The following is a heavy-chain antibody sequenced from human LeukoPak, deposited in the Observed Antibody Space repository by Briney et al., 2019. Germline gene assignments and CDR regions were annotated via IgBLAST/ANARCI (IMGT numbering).Heavy chain of an antibody. CDR2: INHSGST. CDR3: ARGPGTGTIYYYYYYYMDV. D-gene: IGHD1-7*01. Sequence: SETLSLTCAVYGGSFSGYYWSWIRQPPGKGLEWIGEINHSGSTNYNPSLKSRVTISVDTSKNQFSLKLSSVTAADTAVYYCARGPGTGTIYYYYYYYMDVWGKGTTVTVSS. J-gene: IGHJ6*03. CDR1: GGSFSGYY. V-gene: IGHV4-34*01.